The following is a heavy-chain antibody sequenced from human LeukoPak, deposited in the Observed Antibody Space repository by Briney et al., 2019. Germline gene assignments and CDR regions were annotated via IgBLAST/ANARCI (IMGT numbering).Heavy chain of an antibody. V-gene: IGHV1-69*13. CDR2: IIPIFGTA. CDR3: ARGFDFWSGFSDV. Sequence: SVKVSCKASGGTFSRYAISGVRQAPGRGLEWMGGIIPIFGTANYAQKFQGRVTMTPDESTSTAYMELSSLRSEDTGVYYCARGFDFWSGFSDVWGKGTTVTVSS. CDR1: GGTFSRYA. J-gene: IGHJ6*03. D-gene: IGHD3-3*01.